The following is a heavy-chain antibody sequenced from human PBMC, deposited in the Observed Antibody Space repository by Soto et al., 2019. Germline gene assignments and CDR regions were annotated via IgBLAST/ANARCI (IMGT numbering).Heavy chain of an antibody. V-gene: IGHV1-8*01. J-gene: IGHJ6*02. CDR1: GYTFTSYD. Sequence: ASVKVSCKASGYTFTSYDINWVRQATGQGLEWMGWMNPNSGKTGYAQKFQGRVSITRNTSITTAYMELTGLGSHDTAVYYCARPEPTATSTPPYGMGVWGQGTTVTVSS. CDR2: MNPNSGKT. CDR3: ARPEPTATSTPPYGMGV. D-gene: IGHD1-1*01.